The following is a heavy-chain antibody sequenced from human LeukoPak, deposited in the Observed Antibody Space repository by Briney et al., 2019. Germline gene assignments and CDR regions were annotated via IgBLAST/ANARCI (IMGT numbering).Heavy chain of an antibody. D-gene: IGHD3-16*01. J-gene: IGHJ4*02. V-gene: IGHV3-7*05. Sequence: GGSLRLSCAVSGFTISRYWMAWVRQAPGKGLEWVAHIKEDGREKNYVDPVKGRFTISRDNAKNSVYLQMNSLRVEDTAVYYCVRDDYLGYWGQGTLVTVSS. CDR2: IKEDGREK. CDR3: VRDDYLGY. CDR1: GFTISRYW.